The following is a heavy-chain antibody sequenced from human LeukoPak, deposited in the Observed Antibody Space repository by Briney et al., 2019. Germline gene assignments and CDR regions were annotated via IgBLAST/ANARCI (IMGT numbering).Heavy chain of an antibody. J-gene: IGHJ4*02. CDR2: IYPGASDT. CDR3: ARLGVWGSYRYSSVGDY. V-gene: IGHV5-51*01. Sequence: GESLKISCKGSGYSFTSYWIGWVRQMPGKSLEWMGIIYPGASDTRYSPSFQGQVTISADKSMSTAYLQWSSLKASDTAMYYCARLGVWGSYRYSSVGDYWGQGTLVTVSS. D-gene: IGHD3-16*02. CDR1: GYSFTSYW.